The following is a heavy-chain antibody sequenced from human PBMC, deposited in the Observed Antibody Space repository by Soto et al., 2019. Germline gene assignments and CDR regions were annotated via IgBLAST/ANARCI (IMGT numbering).Heavy chain of an antibody. D-gene: IGHD3-10*01. V-gene: IGHV4-59*08. J-gene: IGHJ5*02. Sequence: SETLSLTCTVSGGSISSYYWSWIRQPPGKGLEWIGYIYYSGSTNYNPSLKSRVTISVDTSKNQFSLKLSSVTAADTAVYYCASRILWFGELLYVGTPYNWFDPWGQGTLVTVSS. CDR2: IYYSGST. CDR3: ASRILWFGELLYVGTPYNWFDP. CDR1: GGSISSYY.